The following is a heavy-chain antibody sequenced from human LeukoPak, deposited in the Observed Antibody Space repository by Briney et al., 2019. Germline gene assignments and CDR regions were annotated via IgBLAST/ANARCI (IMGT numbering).Heavy chain of an antibody. V-gene: IGHV3-49*03. J-gene: IGHJ6*02. Sequence: GGSLRLSCTASGFTFGDYAMSWFRQAPGKGLEWVGFIRSKAYGGTTEYAASVKGRFTISRDDSKSIAYLQMNSLKTEDTAVYYCTRDPRDGDPRGGSAYYYYYGMDVWGQGTTVTVSS. CDR2: IRSKAYGGTT. CDR1: GFTFGDYA. D-gene: IGHD4-17*01. CDR3: TRDPRDGDPRGGSAYYYYYGMDV.